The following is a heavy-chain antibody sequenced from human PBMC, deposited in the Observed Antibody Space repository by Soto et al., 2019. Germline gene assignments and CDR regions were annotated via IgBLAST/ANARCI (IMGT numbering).Heavy chain of an antibody. CDR3: ARGNRRGPRNYDILTGYGNKGRVYFDY. V-gene: IGHV4-34*01. J-gene: IGHJ4*02. CDR1: GGSFSGYY. CDR2: INHSGST. Sequence: SETLSLTCAVYGGSFSGYYWSWIRQPPGKGLEWIGEINHSGSTNYNPSLKSRVTISVDTSKNQFSLKLSSVTAADTAVYCCARGNRRGPRNYDILTGYGNKGRVYFDYWGQGTLVTVSS. D-gene: IGHD3-9*01.